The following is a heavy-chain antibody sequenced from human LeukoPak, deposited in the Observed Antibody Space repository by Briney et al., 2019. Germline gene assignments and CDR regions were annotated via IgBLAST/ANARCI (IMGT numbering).Heavy chain of an antibody. D-gene: IGHD4-17*01. CDR1: GLTFSRYS. J-gene: IGHJ3*02. Sequence: GGSLTLSCAPSGLTFSRYSMNWARQAPGKGLEWVSSISSSSSYIYYTHSVKGRFTISRDNAKTSLYLQMNSLRAEDTAVYYCARDRLIYGDYGDAFDIWGQGTMVTVSS. CDR2: ISSSSSYI. CDR3: ARDRLIYGDYGDAFDI. V-gene: IGHV3-21*01.